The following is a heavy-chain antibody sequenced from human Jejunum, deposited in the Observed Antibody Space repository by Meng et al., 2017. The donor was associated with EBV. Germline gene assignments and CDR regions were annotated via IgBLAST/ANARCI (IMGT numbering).Heavy chain of an antibody. CDR3: ARARDDFD. D-gene: IGHD5-24*01. CDR1: GGSIPDHY. J-gene: IGHJ4*02. Sequence: QLQVQQWGAGRLKPSETLSLTCAFYGGSIPDHYWSWIRQPPGKGLEWIGEINHRGTMYNPSFKSRVTISRDTSKNQFSLKLNSVTAADTAVYFCARARDDFDWGQGTLVTVAS. CDR2: INHRGT. V-gene: IGHV4-34*01.